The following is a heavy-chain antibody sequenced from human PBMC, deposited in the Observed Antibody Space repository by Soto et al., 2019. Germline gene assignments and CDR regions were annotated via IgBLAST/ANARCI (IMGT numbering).Heavy chain of an antibody. CDR2: ISYDGTNK. D-gene: IGHD7-27*01. CDR1: GFSFSISP. Sequence: QVQLVESGGGVVQPGRSLRLSCAASGFSFSISPMHWVRQAPGKGPEWVALISYDGTNKFYADSVKGRFTISRDNSKSTLYLQVDSLRPEDAAVYYCAREPKNSGGQHWAFNYFDSWGQGTLVTVSS. V-gene: IGHV3-30-3*01. J-gene: IGHJ4*02. CDR3: AREPKNSGGQHWAFNYFDS.